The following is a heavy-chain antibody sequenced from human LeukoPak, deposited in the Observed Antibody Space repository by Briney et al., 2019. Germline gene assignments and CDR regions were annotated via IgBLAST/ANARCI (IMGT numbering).Heavy chain of an antibody. CDR1: GGSISSSSYY. D-gene: IGHD6-19*01. J-gene: IGHJ4*02. CDR2: IYYSGST. V-gene: IGHV4-39*07. Sequence: SETLSLTCTVSGGSISSSSYYWGWIRQPPGKGLEWIGSIYYSGSTYYNPSLKSRVTISVDTSKNQFSLKLSSVTAADTAVYYCARAGRSGWSRYFDYWGQGTLVTVSS. CDR3: ARAGRSGWSRYFDY.